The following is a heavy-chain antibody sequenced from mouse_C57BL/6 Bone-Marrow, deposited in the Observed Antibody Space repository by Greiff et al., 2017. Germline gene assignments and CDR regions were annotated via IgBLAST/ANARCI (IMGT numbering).Heavy chain of an antibody. D-gene: IGHD2-4*01. J-gene: IGHJ1*03. CDR3: AREDYDYWYFDV. V-gene: IGHV5-16*01. Sequence: EVMLVESEGGLVQPGSSMKLSCTASGFTFSDYYMAWVRQVPEKGLEWVANINYDGSSTYYLDSLKSRFIISRDNAKNILYLQMSSLKSEDTATYYCAREDYDYWYFDVWGTGTTVTVSS. CDR1: GFTFSDYY. CDR2: INYDGSST.